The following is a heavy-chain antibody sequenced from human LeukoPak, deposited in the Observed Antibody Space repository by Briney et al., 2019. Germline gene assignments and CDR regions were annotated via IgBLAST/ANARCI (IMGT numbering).Heavy chain of an antibody. J-gene: IGHJ4*02. V-gene: IGHV1-2*04. Sequence: ASVKVSCKASEYTFTGYYMHWVRQAPGQGLEWMGWINPNSGGTNYAQKFQGWVTMTRDTSISTAYMELSRLRSDDTAVYYCARDGGYSYGYPLDYWGQGTLVTVSS. D-gene: IGHD5-18*01. CDR2: INPNSGGT. CDR1: EYTFTGYY. CDR3: ARDGGYSYGYPLDY.